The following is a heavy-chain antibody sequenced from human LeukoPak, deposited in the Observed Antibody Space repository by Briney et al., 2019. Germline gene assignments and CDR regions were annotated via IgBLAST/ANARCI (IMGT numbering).Heavy chain of an antibody. CDR1: GGSFSGYY. CDR2: INHSGST. CDR3: AREMGYYGSGSRGAKFDY. V-gene: IGHV4-34*01. J-gene: IGHJ4*02. D-gene: IGHD3-10*01. Sequence: SETLSLTCAVYGGSFSGYYWSWIRQPPGKGLEWIGEINHSGSTNYNPSLKSRVTISVDTSKNQFSLKLSSVTVADTAVYYCAREMGYYGSGSRGAKFDYWGQGTLVTVSS.